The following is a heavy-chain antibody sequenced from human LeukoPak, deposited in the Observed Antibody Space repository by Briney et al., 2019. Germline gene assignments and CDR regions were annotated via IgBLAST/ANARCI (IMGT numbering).Heavy chain of an antibody. CDR3: AKSPRGASSGYFDY. J-gene: IGHJ4*02. D-gene: IGHD3-22*01. CDR2: ISSGGSST. CDR1: GFTFAARA. V-gene: IGHV3-23*01. Sequence: PGGSLRLSCVASGFTFAARALTWVRQAPGKGLEWVSSISSGGSSTYYADSVKGRFTISRDNSKNTLYLQMNSLRAEDTAVYYCAKSPRGASSGYFDYWGQGTLVTVSS.